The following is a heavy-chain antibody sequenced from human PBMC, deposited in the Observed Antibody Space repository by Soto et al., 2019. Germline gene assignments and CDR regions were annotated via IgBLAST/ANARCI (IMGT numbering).Heavy chain of an antibody. CDR3: ATGAAGSSGWYGHDAFDI. Sequence: ASVEVSCKVSGYTLTELSMHWVRQAPGKGLEWMGGFDPEDGETIYAQKFQGRVTMTEDTSTDTAYMELSSLRSEDTAVYYCATGAAGSSGWYGHDAFDIWGQGTMVNVS. D-gene: IGHD6-19*01. V-gene: IGHV1-24*01. CDR2: FDPEDGET. J-gene: IGHJ3*02. CDR1: GYTLTELS.